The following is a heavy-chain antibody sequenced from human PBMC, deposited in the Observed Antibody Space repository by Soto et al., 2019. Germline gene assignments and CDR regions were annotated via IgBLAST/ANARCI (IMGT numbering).Heavy chain of an antibody. CDR1: GFTFSSYA. CDR3: ARDQIQWIAAAGTGVDY. J-gene: IGHJ4*02. D-gene: IGHD6-13*01. CDR2: ISYDGSNK. V-gene: IGHV3-30-3*01. Sequence: QVQLVESGGGVVQPGRSLRLSCAASGFTFSSYAMHWVRQAPGKGLEWVAVISYDGSNKYYADSVKGRFTISRDDSKNTLYLQMNSLRAEDTAVYYCARDQIQWIAAAGTGVDYWGQGTLVTVSS.